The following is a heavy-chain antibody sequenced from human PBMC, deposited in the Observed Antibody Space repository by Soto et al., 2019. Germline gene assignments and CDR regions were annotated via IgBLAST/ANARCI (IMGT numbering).Heavy chain of an antibody. CDR1: GGSISGYH. D-gene: IGHD3-22*01. J-gene: IGHJ3*02. CDR3: ARDDGYYYDGLDI. Sequence: QVQLQESGPGLVKPSETLSLTCTVSGGSISGYHWSWIRQPAGKGLDWIGRMHTGGTTDYNPSLKSRVTMSGDTSKKQFFLKLSSVTAADTAVYYCARDDGYYYDGLDIWGQGTKVTVS. CDR2: MHTGGTT. V-gene: IGHV4-4*07.